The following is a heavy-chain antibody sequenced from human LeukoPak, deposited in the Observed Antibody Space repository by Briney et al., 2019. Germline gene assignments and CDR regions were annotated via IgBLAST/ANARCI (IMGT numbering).Heavy chain of an antibody. CDR1: GFTFSDYW. Sequence: GGSLRLSCAASGFTFSDYWMHWVRQAPGKGLEWVAVISYDGSNKYYADSVKGRFTISRDNSKNTLYLQMNSLRAEDTAVYYCAREGDDDAFDIWGQGTMVTVSS. J-gene: IGHJ3*02. V-gene: IGHV3-30-3*01. D-gene: IGHD5-24*01. CDR2: ISYDGSNK. CDR3: AREGDDDAFDI.